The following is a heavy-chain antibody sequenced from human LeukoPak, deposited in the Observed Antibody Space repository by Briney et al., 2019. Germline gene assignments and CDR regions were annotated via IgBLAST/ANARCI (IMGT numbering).Heavy chain of an antibody. J-gene: IGHJ5*02. D-gene: IGHD4-17*01. CDR1: GFALGSDG. V-gene: IGHV3-33*03. CDR3: AKDQGYGDGRGLDH. CDR2: LWYDGSKE. Sequence: PGRSLRLSCAASGFALGSDGMHWIRQSPGKGLEWVASLWYDGSKEFYADSVKGRFTISRDMSKSTLSLQMNSLRGDDTATYFCAKDQGYGDGRGLDHWGQGTLVIVS.